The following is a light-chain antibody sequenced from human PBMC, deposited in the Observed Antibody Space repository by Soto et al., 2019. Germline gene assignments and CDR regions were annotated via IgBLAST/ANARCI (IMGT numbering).Light chain of an antibody. CDR2: GAS. J-gene: IGKJ4*01. CDR1: QRVWSN. Sequence: ELVMTQFPATLSVSPGGRATLSCRASQRVWSNLAWYQQKPGQAPRLLIYGASTRATGVPAKFSGSGSGTEFTLTISSLQTEDFGVYYCQQYDNRSPLTFGGGTKVDIK. CDR3: QQYDNRSPLT. V-gene: IGKV3-15*01.